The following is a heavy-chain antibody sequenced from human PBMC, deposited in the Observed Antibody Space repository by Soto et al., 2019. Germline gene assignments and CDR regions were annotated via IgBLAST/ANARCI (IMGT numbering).Heavy chain of an antibody. J-gene: IGHJ6*02. CDR2: IYSGGST. D-gene: IGHD3-22*01. V-gene: IGHV3-66*01. CDR1: GFTVSSNY. CDR3: AREGFYDSSGYYHYYGMDV. Sequence: GGSLRLSCAASGFTVSSNYMSWVRQAPGKGLEWVSVIYSGGSTYYADSAKGRFSISRDNSKNTLYLQMNSLRAEDTSVYYCAREGFYDSSGYYHYYGMDVWGQGTTVTAP.